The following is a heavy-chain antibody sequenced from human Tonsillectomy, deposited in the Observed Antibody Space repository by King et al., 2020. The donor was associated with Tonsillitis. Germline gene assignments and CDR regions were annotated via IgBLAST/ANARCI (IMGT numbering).Heavy chain of an antibody. V-gene: IGHV3-9*01. CDR2: ISWNRGSI. J-gene: IGHJ6*02. CDR1: GFTFDDYA. Sequence: VQLVESGGGLVQPGRSLRLSCAASGFTFDDYAMHWVRQAPGKGLEWVSGISWNRGSIGYADSVKGRFTISRDNAKNSLYLQMNSLRAEDTALYYCAKGVTTLPGDGMDVWGQGTTVTVSS. D-gene: IGHD4-17*01. CDR3: AKGVTTLPGDGMDV.